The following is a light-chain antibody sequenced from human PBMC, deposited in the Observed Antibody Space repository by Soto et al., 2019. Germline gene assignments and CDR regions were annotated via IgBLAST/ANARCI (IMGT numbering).Light chain of an antibody. CDR3: QQYGVTPRT. CDR2: GAS. J-gene: IGKJ1*01. Sequence: LTKSRGTLSVYPEESASLSCLASHNVRSSLAWYQQKAGQAPRLLIHGASTRATGIPGRFSGSGSGTEFTLIISRLEPEHFAVYYCQQYGVTPRTFGQGTKVDIK. CDR1: HNVRSS. V-gene: IGKV3-20*01.